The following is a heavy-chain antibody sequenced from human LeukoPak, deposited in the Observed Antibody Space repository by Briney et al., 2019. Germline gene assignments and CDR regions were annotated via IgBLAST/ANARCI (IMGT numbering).Heavy chain of an antibody. CDR2: IYYSGNT. Sequence: PSETLSLTCTVSGVSISSSNSYWGWIRQPPGKGLEWIGSIYYSGNTYYNASLKSQVSISIDTAKNQFSLRLTSVTAADTAVYYCARQTGSGLFTLPGGQGTLVTVSS. D-gene: IGHD3/OR15-3a*01. CDR3: ARQTGSGLFTLP. CDR1: GVSISSSNSY. J-gene: IGHJ4*02. V-gene: IGHV4-39*01.